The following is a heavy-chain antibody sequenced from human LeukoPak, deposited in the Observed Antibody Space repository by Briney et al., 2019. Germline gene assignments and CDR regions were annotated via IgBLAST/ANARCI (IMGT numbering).Heavy chain of an antibody. V-gene: IGHV4-34*01. D-gene: IGHD6-19*01. J-gene: IGHJ4*02. CDR1: GGSFNGYY. CDR2: INHSGST. Sequence: SETLSLTCAVYGGSFNGYYWSWIRQPPGKGLEWIGEINHSGSTNYNPSLKSRVTISVDTSKNQFSLKLSSVTAADTAVYYCARGAVAGLSFDYWGQGTLVTVSS. CDR3: ARGAVAGLSFDY.